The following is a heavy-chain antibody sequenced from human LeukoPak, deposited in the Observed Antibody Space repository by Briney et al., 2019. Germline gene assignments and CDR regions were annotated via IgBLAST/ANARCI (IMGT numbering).Heavy chain of an antibody. CDR2: ISYDGSNK. J-gene: IGHJ4*02. D-gene: IGHD3-9*01. V-gene: IGHV3-30*04. CDR3: ARGGILRYFDWLLSVDY. CDR1: VFTFSSYA. Sequence: GGSLRLSCAASVFTFSSYAMHWVRQAPGKGLEWVAVISYDGSNKYYADSVKGRFTISRDNSKNTLYLQMNSLRAEDTAVYYCARGGILRYFDWLLSVDYWGQGTLVTVSS.